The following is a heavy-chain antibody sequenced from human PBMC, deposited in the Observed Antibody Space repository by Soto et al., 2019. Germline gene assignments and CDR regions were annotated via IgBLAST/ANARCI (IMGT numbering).Heavy chain of an antibody. CDR3: VKEGGGALGYCTNGVCYSSIPRYYYYGMDV. J-gene: IGHJ6*02. CDR1: GFTFSSYA. V-gene: IGHV3-64D*06. Sequence: GSLRLSCSASGFTFSSYAMHWVRQAPGKGLEYVSAISSNGGSTYYADSVKGRFTISRDNSKNTLYLQMSSLRAEDTAVYYCVKEGGGALGYCTNGVCYSSIPRYYYYGMDVWGQGTTVTAP. CDR2: ISSNGGST. D-gene: IGHD2-8*01.